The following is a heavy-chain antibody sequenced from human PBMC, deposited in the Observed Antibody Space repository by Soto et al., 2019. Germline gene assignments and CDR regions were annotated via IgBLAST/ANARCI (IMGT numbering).Heavy chain of an antibody. J-gene: IGHJ6*02. D-gene: IGHD3-9*01. CDR3: ASYDILTGDYYGMDV. CDR2: IWYDGSNK. V-gene: IGHV3-33*01. Sequence: QVQLVESGGGVVQPGRSLRLSCAASGFTFSSYGMHWVRQAPGKGLEWVAVIWYDGSNKYYADSVKGRFTISRDNSKNTLYLQMNSLRAEVTAVYYCASYDILTGDYYGMDVWGQGTTVTVSS. CDR1: GFTFSSYG.